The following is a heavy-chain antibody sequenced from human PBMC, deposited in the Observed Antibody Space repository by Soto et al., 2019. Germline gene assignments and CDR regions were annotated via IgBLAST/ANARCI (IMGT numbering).Heavy chain of an antibody. CDR2: ISSSSSYI. CDR1: GFTFSSYS. J-gene: IGHJ6*02. D-gene: IGHD4-17*01. Sequence: GGSLRLSCAASGFTFSSYSMNWVRQAPGKGLEWVSSISSSSSYIYYADSVKGRFTISRDNAKNSLYLQMNSLRAEDTAVYYCARVNYGDSGYYYYYGMDVWGQGTTVTVSS. CDR3: ARVNYGDSGYYYYYGMDV. V-gene: IGHV3-21*01.